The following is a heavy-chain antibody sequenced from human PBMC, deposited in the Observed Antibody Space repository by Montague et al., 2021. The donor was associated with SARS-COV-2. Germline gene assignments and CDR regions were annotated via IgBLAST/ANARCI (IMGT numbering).Heavy chain of an antibody. J-gene: IGHJ4*02. CDR1: CGSIRSYY. CDR2: IYYSGST. CDR3: ARGFDY. V-gene: IGHV4-59*01. Sequence: SETLSLTCTVSCGSIRSYYWSWIRQPPGTGLEWIGYIYYSGSTNYNPSLKSRVTISVDTSKNQFSLKLSSVTAADTAVYYCARGFDYWGQGILVTVSS.